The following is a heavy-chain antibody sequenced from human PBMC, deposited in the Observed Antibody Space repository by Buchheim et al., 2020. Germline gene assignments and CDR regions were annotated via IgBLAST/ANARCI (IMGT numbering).Heavy chain of an antibody. Sequence: QVQLVQSGAEVKKPGASVKVSCKASGYTFTGYYMHWVRQAPGQGLEWMGIINPSDGSTRYAQKFQGRVTMTRDTSTSTVYRELRSLRSEDTAVYYCARVINDDSSGYYPYDYWGQGSL. CDR1: GYTFTGYY. CDR3: ARVINDDSSGYYPYDY. J-gene: IGHJ4*02. V-gene: IGHV1-46*01. CDR2: INPSDGST. D-gene: IGHD3-22*01.